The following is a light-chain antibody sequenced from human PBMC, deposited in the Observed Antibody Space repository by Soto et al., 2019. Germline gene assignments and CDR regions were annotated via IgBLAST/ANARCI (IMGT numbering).Light chain of an antibody. J-gene: IGKJ4*01. V-gene: IGKV3-15*01. CDR3: QQYNNGLT. CDR1: QSVSSK. Sequence: EIVRTQSPATLSVAPGETATLSCRASQSVSSKLAWYQQKPGQAPRLLIYGASTRATGIPARFSGSGSGTEFTLTISSLQSEDFAVYYCQQYNNGLTFGGGTKVEIK. CDR2: GAS.